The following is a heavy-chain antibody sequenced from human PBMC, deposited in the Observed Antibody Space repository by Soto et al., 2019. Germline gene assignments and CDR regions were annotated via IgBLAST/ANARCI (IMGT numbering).Heavy chain of an antibody. J-gene: IGHJ6*02. CDR3: ARDLWGYCGTDCYPLDV. CDR2: MYNTGST. D-gene: IGHD2-21*02. CDR1: GGSISGYY. Sequence: PSETLSLTCTVSGGSISGYYWSWIRQPPGKGLEWIGYMYNTGSTAYNPSFKSRVTISVDTSKNQFSPKLNSVTAADTAVYYCARDLWGYCGTDCYPLDVWGQGTTVTVSS. V-gene: IGHV4-59*01.